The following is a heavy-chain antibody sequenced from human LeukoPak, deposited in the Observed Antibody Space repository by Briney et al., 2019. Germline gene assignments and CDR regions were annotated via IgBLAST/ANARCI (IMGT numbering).Heavy chain of an antibody. CDR3: ARARWFGRTYYFDY. CDR2: ISYSGST. CDR1: GGSISSSSYY. D-gene: IGHD3-10*01. Sequence: SETLSPTCTVSGGSISSSSYYWGWIRQPPGKGLEWIGSISYSGSTNYNPSLKSRVTISVDKSKNQFSLKLSSVTAADTAVYYCARARWFGRTYYFDYWGQGTLVTVSS. V-gene: IGHV4-39*07. J-gene: IGHJ4*02.